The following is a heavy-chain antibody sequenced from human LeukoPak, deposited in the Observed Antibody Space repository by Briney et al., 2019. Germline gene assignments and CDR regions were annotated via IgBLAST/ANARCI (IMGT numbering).Heavy chain of an antibody. Sequence: ASEKVSCKASGYTFTSYAIHWVRQAPGQRLEWMGWINAGNGNTKYSQKFQGRVTITRDTSASTAYMELSSLRSEGTAVYYCAREGSGWLLDYWGQGTLVTVSS. V-gene: IGHV1-3*01. CDR3: AREGSGWLLDY. J-gene: IGHJ4*02. CDR1: GYTFTSYA. CDR2: INAGNGNT. D-gene: IGHD6-19*01.